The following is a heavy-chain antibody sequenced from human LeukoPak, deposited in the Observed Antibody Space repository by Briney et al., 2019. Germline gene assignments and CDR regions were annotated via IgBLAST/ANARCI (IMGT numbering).Heavy chain of an antibody. CDR2: LYSGGTT. D-gene: IGHD5-24*01. CDR1: GFTVSSKY. V-gene: IGHV3-66*01. Sequence: GGSLRLSCAAFGFTVSSKYMSWLRQAPGKGLEWVSVLYSGGTTYYADSVKGRFTISRDNSKNTLYLQMNSLRAEDTAVYYCAREDSGRDGFDYWGQGTLVTVSS. CDR3: AREDSGRDGFDY. J-gene: IGHJ4*02.